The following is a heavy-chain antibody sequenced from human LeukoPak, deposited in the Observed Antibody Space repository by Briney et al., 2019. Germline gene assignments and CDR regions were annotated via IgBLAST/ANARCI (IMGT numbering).Heavy chain of an antibody. CDR2: INSDESDT. Sequence: GGSLRLSCAASGFTFSTYWMHWVRQAPGKGLVWVSRINSDESDTTYADSVKGRFTISRDNAKNTLFLQMNSLRDEDTAVYYCARDFSGSIKTYYYDSSGPLTGYWGQGTLVTVSS. CDR1: GFTFSTYW. D-gene: IGHD3-22*01. J-gene: IGHJ4*02. V-gene: IGHV3-74*01. CDR3: ARDFSGSIKTYYYDSSGPLTGY.